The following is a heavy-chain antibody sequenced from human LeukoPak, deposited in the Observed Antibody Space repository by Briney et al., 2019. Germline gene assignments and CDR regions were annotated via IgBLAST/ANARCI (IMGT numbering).Heavy chain of an antibody. V-gene: IGHV4-59*11. CDR3: ARDRLRKDVGDYYYMDV. D-gene: IGHD2-21*01. CDR2: VYYSGST. Sequence: SETLSLTCTVSGGSISSHYWSWIRQPPGKGLEWIGYVYYSGSTNYNPSLKSRVTISVDTSKNQFSLKLSSVTAADTAVYYCARDRLRKDVGDYYYMDVWGKGTTVTVSS. J-gene: IGHJ6*03. CDR1: GGSISSHY.